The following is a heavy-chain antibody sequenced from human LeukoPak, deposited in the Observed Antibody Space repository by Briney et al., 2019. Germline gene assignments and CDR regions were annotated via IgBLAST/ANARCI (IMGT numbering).Heavy chain of an antibody. Sequence: QAGGSLRLSCAASGFTFNNYAMNWVRQAPGKGLEWVSSISGGGETTYYADSAKGRFTISRDNSRNTLYLQMNSLRAEDTAVYYCARDYADYVGYFFFDYWGQGTLVTVSS. CDR2: ISGGGETT. CDR3: ARDYADYVGYFFFDY. V-gene: IGHV3-23*01. D-gene: IGHD4-17*01. J-gene: IGHJ4*02. CDR1: GFTFNNYA.